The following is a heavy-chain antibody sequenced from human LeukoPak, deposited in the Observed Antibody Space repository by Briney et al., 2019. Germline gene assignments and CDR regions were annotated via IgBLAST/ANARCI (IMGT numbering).Heavy chain of an antibody. J-gene: IGHJ4*02. D-gene: IGHD3-9*01. CDR2: ILYSGST. V-gene: IGHV4-59*01. CDR3: ARDGGKGWLWFDY. Sequence: PSETLSLTCTVSGGSMSNYYWSWIRQPPGKGLEWIGYILYSGSTNYNPSLKSRVTLSVDTSKNQFSLKLSSVTAADTAVYYCARDGGKGWLWFDYWGQGTLVTVSS. CDR1: GGSMSNYY.